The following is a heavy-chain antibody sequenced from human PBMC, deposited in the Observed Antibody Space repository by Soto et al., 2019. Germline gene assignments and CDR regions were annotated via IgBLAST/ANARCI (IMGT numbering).Heavy chain of an antibody. CDR1: GFSISHNY. CDR2: IYSGGSS. Sequence: EVQLLESGGGVKQRGGSLRLSCAVSGFSISHNYISWVRQAPGKGLEWVSVIYSGGSSYYADSVRGRFTISKDNSANTVYLQMNSLRGEDTAMYYCTGQYWSEGTYYHDHWGQGTLVTVSS. CDR3: TGQYWSEGTYYHDH. J-gene: IGHJ5*02. D-gene: IGHD3-22*01. V-gene: IGHV3-53*01.